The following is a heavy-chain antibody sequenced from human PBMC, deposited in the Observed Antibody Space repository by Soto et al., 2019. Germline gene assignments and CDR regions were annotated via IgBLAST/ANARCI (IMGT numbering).Heavy chain of an antibody. CDR2: IYYSGST. J-gene: IGHJ6*02. CDR1: GGSISSGGYY. V-gene: IGHV4-31*03. D-gene: IGHD3-22*01. Sequence: SETLSLTCTVSGGSISSGGYYWSWIRQHPGKGLEWIGYIYYSGSTYYNPSLKSRVTISVDTSKNQFSLKLSSVTAADTAVYYCARAHYYDSSGYYYWDYYYGMDVWGQGTTVTVSS. CDR3: ARAHYYDSSGYYYWDYYYGMDV.